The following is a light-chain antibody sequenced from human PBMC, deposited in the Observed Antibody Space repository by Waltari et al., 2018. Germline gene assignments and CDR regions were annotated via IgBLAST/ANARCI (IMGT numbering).Light chain of an antibody. J-gene: IGKJ1*01. V-gene: IGKV3-20*01. Sequence: EIVLTHSPGTLSLSPGEIATLSCWASQSVGRALAWYQQKRAQAPRLLISCASTSASAIADRFSGSGCGTDFSITIKRLEPEDVAVYYCQYYVRLPVTFGQGTKVEIK. CDR3: QYYVRLPVT. CDR2: CAS. CDR1: QSVGRA.